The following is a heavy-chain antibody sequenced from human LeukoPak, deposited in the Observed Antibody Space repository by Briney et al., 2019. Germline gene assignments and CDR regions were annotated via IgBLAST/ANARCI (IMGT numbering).Heavy chain of an antibody. CDR1: GFTFSNYA. CDR2: IYGSDDKT. D-gene: IGHD2-15*01. J-gene: IGHJ5*02. V-gene: IGHV3-23*01. CDR3: AKTQGYYDA. Sequence: GSLRLPCVASGFTFSNYAMSWVRQAPGKGLGLVSGIYGSDDKTVYGDAVKGRFTISRDNSKNTLYLQMNSLRADDTAVYYCAKTQGYYDAWGQGALVTVSS.